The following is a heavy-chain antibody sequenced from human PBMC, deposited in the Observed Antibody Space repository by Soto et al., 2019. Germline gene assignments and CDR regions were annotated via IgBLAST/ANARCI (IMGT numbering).Heavy chain of an antibody. CDR2: MKKDGSGK. Sequence: GGSLRLSCVASGFTFSNYWMSWVRQAPGKGLEWVANMKKDGSGKSYVDSVKGRFTISRDNAKNTLYLQMNSLRAEDTAVYYCARDLPGKVSVAALNWGQGTLVTVSS. CDR3: ARDLPGKVSVAALN. D-gene: IGHD6-19*01. V-gene: IGHV3-7*01. CDR1: GFTFSNYW. J-gene: IGHJ1*01.